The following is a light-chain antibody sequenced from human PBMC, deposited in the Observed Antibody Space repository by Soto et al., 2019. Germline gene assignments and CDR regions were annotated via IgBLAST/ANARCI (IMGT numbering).Light chain of an antibody. Sequence: EIVLTQSPGTLSSSPGERATLSCRASQSVSSTYLAWYQQKPGQAPRLFIYSASSRATGIPDRFSGSGSGKDFTLPISRLGLEDFAVYYCQKYGDLPPITFGQGTRREIK. V-gene: IGKV3-20*01. CDR3: QKYGDLPPIT. CDR2: SAS. CDR1: QSVSSTY. J-gene: IGKJ5*01.